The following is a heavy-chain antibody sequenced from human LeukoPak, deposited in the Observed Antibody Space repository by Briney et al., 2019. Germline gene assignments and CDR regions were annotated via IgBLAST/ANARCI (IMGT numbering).Heavy chain of an antibody. Sequence: GGSLRLSCAVSGFTFSSYSMNWVRQAPGKGLEWVSSISSSSSYIYYADSVKGRFTISRDNAKNSLHLQMNSLRAEDTAVYYCARVPGSGITNNHIDYWGQGTLVTVSS. CDR1: GFTFSSYS. CDR3: ARVPGSGITNNHIDY. CDR2: ISSSSSYI. J-gene: IGHJ4*02. V-gene: IGHV3-21*01. D-gene: IGHD3-10*01.